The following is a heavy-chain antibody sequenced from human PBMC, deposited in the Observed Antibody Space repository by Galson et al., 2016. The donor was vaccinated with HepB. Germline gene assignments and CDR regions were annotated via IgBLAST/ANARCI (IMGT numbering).Heavy chain of an antibody. J-gene: IGHJ4*02. V-gene: IGHV3-23*01. CDR1: GFTFSSHS. Sequence: SLRLSCAASGFTFSSHSMTWVRQALGKGLEWVSVISGSGGSTDYADSVKGRFTISRDNSKNTVYLQMNGLRAEDTAVYYCAKGGLRWYHNFNCWGQGTLVTVSS. CDR3: AKGGLRWYHNFNC. D-gene: IGHD4-23*01. CDR2: ISGSGGST.